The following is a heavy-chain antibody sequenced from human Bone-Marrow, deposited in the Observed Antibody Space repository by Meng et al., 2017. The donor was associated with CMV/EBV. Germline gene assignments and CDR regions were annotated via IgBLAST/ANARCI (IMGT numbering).Heavy chain of an antibody. CDR2: ISAYNGNT. J-gene: IGHJ4*02. CDR1: GGTFGSYA. D-gene: IGHD4-17*01. V-gene: IGHV1-18*01. Sequence: ASVKVSCKASGGTFGSYAITWVRQAPGQGLEWMGWISAYNGNTNYAQKLQGRVTMTTDTSTSTAYMELRSLRSDDTAVYYCARDRGYGDYFDYWGQGTLVTVSS. CDR3: ARDRGYGDYFDY.